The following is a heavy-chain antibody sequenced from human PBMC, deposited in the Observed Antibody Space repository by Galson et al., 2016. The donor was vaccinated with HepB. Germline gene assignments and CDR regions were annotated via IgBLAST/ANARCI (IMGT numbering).Heavy chain of an antibody. CDR1: GYSVTTYA. V-gene: IGHV7-4-1*02. Sequence: SVKVSCKASGYSVTTYAMNWVRKAPGQGLEWMGWINTNTGKSTYAQAFTGRFVFSLDTSVSTTYLQISGLKAEDTAVYYCARDMGYCSSTSCYVTAFDMWCQGTRITVSA. J-gene: IGHJ3*02. D-gene: IGHD2-2*01. CDR3: ARDMGYCSSTSCYVTAFDM. CDR2: INTNTGKS.